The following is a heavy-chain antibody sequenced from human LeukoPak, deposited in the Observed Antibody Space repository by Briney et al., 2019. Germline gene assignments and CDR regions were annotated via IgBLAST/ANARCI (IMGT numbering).Heavy chain of an antibody. J-gene: IGHJ3*01. CDR2: ISSSGSTV. CDR3: ARAPDEDSPFDL. Sequence: GGSLRLSCAVSGFTFRSFEMNWVRQGPGKGLEWVAFISSSGSTVYFADSVKGRFTISRDNAKNSMYLQMNSLRAEDTAVYYRARAPDEDSPFDLWGQGTMVTVSS. V-gene: IGHV3-48*03. CDR1: GFTFRSFE.